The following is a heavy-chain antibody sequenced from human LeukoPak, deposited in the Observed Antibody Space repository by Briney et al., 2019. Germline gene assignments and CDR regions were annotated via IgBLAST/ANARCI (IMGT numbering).Heavy chain of an antibody. Sequence: GGSLRLSCAASGFTFSSYRMHWVRQAPGKGLVWVSRINSDGSSTKFADSVKGRFTISRDNAKNTLYLQMNSLRDEDTAVYYCARTGTAAAGPSPFDYWGQGTLVTVSS. D-gene: IGHD6-13*01. J-gene: IGHJ4*02. V-gene: IGHV3-74*01. CDR2: INSDGSST. CDR3: ARTGTAAAGPSPFDY. CDR1: GFTFSSYR.